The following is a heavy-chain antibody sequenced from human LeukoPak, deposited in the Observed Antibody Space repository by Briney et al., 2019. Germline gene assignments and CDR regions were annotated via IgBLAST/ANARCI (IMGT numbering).Heavy chain of an antibody. J-gene: IGHJ4*02. CDR3: ARGPAVAGTIFDY. V-gene: IGHV3-33*01. Sequence: GGSLRLSCAASGFTFSSYGMHWVRQAPGKGLEWVAVIWYDGSNKYYADSVKGRFTISRDNSKNTLYLQMNSLRAEDTAVYYCARGPAVAGTIFDYWGQGTLVTVSS. CDR2: IWYDGSNK. D-gene: IGHD6-19*01. CDR1: GFTFSSYG.